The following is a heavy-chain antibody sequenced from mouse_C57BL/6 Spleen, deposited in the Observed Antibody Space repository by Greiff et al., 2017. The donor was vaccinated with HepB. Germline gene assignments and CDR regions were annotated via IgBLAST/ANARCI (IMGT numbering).Heavy chain of an antibody. CDR2: INPGSGGT. V-gene: IGHV1-54*01. J-gene: IGHJ3*01. CDR1: GYAFTNYL. CDR3: AREGGSCPFAY. Sequence: VQLVESGAELVRPGTSVKVSCKASGYAFTNYLIEWVKQRPGQGLEWIGVINPGSGGTNYNEKFKGKATLTADKSSSTAYMQLSSLTSEASAVYFCAREGGSCPFAYWGQGTLVTVSA. D-gene: IGHD1-1*01.